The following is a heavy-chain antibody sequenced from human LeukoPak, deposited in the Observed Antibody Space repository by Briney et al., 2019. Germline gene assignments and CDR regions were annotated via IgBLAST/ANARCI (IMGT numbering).Heavy chain of an antibody. J-gene: IGHJ4*02. V-gene: IGHV3-7*01. CDR2: IKQDGSEK. CDR3: ARDSDHVRDY. Sequence: GGPLRLSCAASGFTLSSYWMSWVRQAPGKGLEWLANIKQDGSEKYYVDSVKGRFTISRDNAENSMYLQMNSLRAEDTAVYYCARDSDHVRDYWGQGTLVTVSS. CDR1: GFTLSSYW. D-gene: IGHD3-10*01.